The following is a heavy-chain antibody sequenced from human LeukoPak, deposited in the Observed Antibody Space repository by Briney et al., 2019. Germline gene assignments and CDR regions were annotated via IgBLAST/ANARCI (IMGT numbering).Heavy chain of an antibody. Sequence: ASVKVSCKASGYTFTNYGITWVRQAPGQGLEWMGGIIPIFGTANYAQKFQGRVTITADESTSTAYMELSSLRSEDTAVYYCASLDGSGINWFDPWGQGTLVTVSS. V-gene: IGHV1-69*13. D-gene: IGHD3-10*01. CDR1: GYTFTNYG. J-gene: IGHJ5*02. CDR2: IIPIFGTA. CDR3: ASLDGSGINWFDP.